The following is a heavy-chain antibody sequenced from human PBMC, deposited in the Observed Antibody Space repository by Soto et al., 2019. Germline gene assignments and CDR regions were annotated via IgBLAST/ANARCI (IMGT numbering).Heavy chain of an antibody. Sequence: SVKVSCKASGFTFTSSAVQWARQARGQRLEWIGWIVVSFGNTNYAQKFQDRVTITTDISTSTAYMELSSLRSEDTAVYYCAIPSGGIKLIDYYYGMDVWGQGTTVTVSS. CDR3: AIPSGGIKLIDYYYGMDV. CDR2: IVVSFGNT. CDR1: GFTFTSSA. D-gene: IGHD1-20*01. V-gene: IGHV1-58*01. J-gene: IGHJ6*02.